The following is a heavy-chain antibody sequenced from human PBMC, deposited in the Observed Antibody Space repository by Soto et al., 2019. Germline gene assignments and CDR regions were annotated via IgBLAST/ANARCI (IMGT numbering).Heavy chain of an antibody. CDR2: IYYSGST. Sequence: SETLSLTCTVSVAPISSGAYYWSWVRQAPGKGLEWVGYIYYSGSTYYNPSLKRRLDISLDVSKNLFSLRLTSVTASDTAVYFCPTVGYGVDGLSYWGPGTLVTVSS. D-gene: IGHD5-18*01. CDR1: VAPISSGAYY. J-gene: IGHJ4*02. CDR3: PTVGYGVDGLSY. V-gene: IGHV4-30-4*01.